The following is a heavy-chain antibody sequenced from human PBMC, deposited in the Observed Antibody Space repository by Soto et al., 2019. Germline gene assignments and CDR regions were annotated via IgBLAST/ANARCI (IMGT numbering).Heavy chain of an antibody. Sequence: GGSLRLSCAASGFTFSGSAMHWVRQASGKGLEWVGRIRSKANSYATAYAASVKGRFTISRDDSKNTAYLQMNSLKTEDTAVYYCAVFEASGPLDVWGQGTTVTVSS. CDR3: AVFEASGPLDV. D-gene: IGHD3-10*01. CDR1: GFTFSGSA. V-gene: IGHV3-73*01. J-gene: IGHJ6*02. CDR2: IRSKANSYAT.